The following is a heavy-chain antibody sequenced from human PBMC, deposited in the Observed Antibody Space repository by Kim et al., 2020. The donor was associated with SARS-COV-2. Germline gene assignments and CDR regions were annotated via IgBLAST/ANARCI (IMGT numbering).Heavy chain of an antibody. CDR3: ASFGYSYGYDNYYYGMDV. V-gene: IGHV1-18*01. Sequence: ASVKVSCKASGYTFTSYGISWVRQAPGQGLEWMGWISAYNGNTNYAQKLQGRVTMTTDTSTSTAYMELRSLRSDDTAVYYCASFGYSYGYDNYYYGMDVWGQGTTVTVSS. CDR1: GYTFTSYG. J-gene: IGHJ6*02. CDR2: ISAYNGNT. D-gene: IGHD5-18*01.